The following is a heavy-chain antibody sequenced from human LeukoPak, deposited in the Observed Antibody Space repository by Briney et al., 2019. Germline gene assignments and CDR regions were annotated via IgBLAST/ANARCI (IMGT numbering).Heavy chain of an antibody. Sequence: PGGSLRLSCAASGFTFSSYEMNWVRQAPGKGLEWVSYISSSGSTIYYADSVKGRFTISRDNAKNSLYLQMNSLRAEDTAVYYCAREGYYDSSGNDAFDIWGQGTMVTVSS. CDR1: GFTFSSYE. J-gene: IGHJ3*02. CDR3: AREGYYDSSGNDAFDI. D-gene: IGHD3-22*01. CDR2: ISSSGSTI. V-gene: IGHV3-48*03.